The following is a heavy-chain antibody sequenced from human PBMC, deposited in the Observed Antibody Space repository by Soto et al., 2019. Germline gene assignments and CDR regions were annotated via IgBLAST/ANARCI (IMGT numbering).Heavy chain of an antibody. Sequence: SETLSLTCTVSGGSVSRGAYYWSWIRQHPGKGLEWIGYIYYGGSTYYNPSLESRVTISVDTSKNQFSLKLSSVTASDTAMYSCARHGCSGGSCRSGHFDYWGQGTLVTVSS. CDR3: ARHGCSGGSCRSGHFDY. J-gene: IGHJ4*02. CDR1: GGSVSRGAYY. CDR2: IYYGGST. V-gene: IGHV4-31*03. D-gene: IGHD2-15*01.